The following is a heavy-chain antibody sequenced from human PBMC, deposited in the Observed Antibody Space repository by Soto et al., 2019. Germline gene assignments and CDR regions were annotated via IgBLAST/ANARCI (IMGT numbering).Heavy chain of an antibody. Sequence: QVQLVQSGAEVKKPGSSVKVSCKASGGTFSSYAISWVRQAPGQGLEWMGVIIPIFGTANYAQKFQGRVTITADESTSTAYMELSSLRSEDTAVYYCARDIRLVSSHVQSLYYYYGMDVWGQGTTVTVSS. CDR1: GGTFSSYA. J-gene: IGHJ6*02. V-gene: IGHV1-69*12. CDR2: IIPIFGTA. CDR3: ARDIRLVSSHVQSLYYYYGMDV. D-gene: IGHD6-13*01.